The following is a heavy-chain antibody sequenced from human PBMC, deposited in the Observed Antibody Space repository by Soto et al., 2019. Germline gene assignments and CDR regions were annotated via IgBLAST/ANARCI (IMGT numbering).Heavy chain of an antibody. CDR1: GFTFSSYA. Sequence: EVQLLESGGGLVQPGGSLRLSCAASGFTFSSYAMSWVRQAPGKGLEWVSAISGSGGSTYYADSVKGRFTISRDNSKNPLYLQLNSLRADDTAVYYCAKEGGLVQLGYWYFDLWGRGTLVTVSS. D-gene: IGHD6-6*01. V-gene: IGHV3-23*01. CDR2: ISGSGGST. CDR3: AKEGGLVQLGYWYFDL. J-gene: IGHJ2*01.